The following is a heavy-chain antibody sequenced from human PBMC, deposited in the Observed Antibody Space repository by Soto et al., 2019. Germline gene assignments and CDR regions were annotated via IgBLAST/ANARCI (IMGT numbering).Heavy chain of an antibody. D-gene: IGHD2-21*01. Sequence: QVQQLESGGGVVQPGRSLRLSCAASGFRFSTYGTHWVRQAPGKGLEWVAVIWYDGSNEYYADSVQGRFTISRDNSKNTLYLQMNSLRAEDTALYYCAKSGGEAFAILDSWGHGTQVTVSA. CDR1: GFRFSTYG. J-gene: IGHJ5*01. CDR2: IWYDGSNE. CDR3: AKSGGEAFAILDS. V-gene: IGHV3-33*06.